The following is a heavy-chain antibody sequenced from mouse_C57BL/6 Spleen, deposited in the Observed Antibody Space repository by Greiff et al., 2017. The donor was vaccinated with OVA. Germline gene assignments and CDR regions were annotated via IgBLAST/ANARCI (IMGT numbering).Heavy chain of an antibody. D-gene: IGHD2-4*01. V-gene: IGHV6-3*01. Sequence: DVQLQESGGGLVQPGGSMKLSCVASGFTFSNYWMNWVRQSPEKGLEWVAQIRLKSDNYATHYAESVKGRFTISRDDSKSSVYLQMNNLRAEDTGIYYCTAGDYGGYFDVWGTGTTVTVSS. CDR2: IRLKSDNYAT. J-gene: IGHJ1*03. CDR3: TAGDYGGYFDV. CDR1: GFTFSNYW.